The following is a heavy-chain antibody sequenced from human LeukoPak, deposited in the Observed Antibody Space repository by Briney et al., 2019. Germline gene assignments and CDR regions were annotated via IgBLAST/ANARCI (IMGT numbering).Heavy chain of an antibody. CDR3: ARDGVDTAMAQPAYYYYYGMDV. V-gene: IGHV1-69*01. CDR2: IIPIFGTA. J-gene: IGHJ6*02. CDR1: GGTFSSYA. Sequence: SVKVSCKASGGTFSSYAISWVRQAPGQGLEWMGGIIPIFGTANYAQKFQGRVTITADESTSTAYMELSSLRSEDTAVYYCARDGVDTAMAQPAYYYYYGMDVRGQGTTVTVSS. D-gene: IGHD5-18*01.